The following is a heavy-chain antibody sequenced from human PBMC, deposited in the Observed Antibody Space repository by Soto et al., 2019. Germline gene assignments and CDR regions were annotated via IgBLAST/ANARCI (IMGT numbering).Heavy chain of an antibody. CDR2: ISGTGGTT. CDR1: GFTFSGYA. D-gene: IGHD5-18*01. J-gene: IGHJ3*02. Sequence: EVQLLESGGGLVQPGGSLRLSCAASGFTFSGYAMSWVRQAPGKGLEWVSGISGTGGTTYYADSVKGRFTISRDNSKNTLYLQMNSLRAEDTAVYYCAKGTLGGYSYRLGAFDIWGQGTMVTVSS. V-gene: IGHV3-23*01. CDR3: AKGTLGGYSYRLGAFDI.